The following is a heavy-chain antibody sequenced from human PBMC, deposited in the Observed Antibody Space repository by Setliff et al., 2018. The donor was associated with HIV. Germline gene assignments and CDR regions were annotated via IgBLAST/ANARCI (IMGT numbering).Heavy chain of an antibody. CDR2: IYADGAFT. Sequence: PGGSLRLSCAASGFTFSSNAMSWVRQAPGKGLEWVSLIYADGAFTYYADSVKGRFSISRDNSKNTLYLQMNSLRVEDTALYFCAKDAITMVRGHYYYMDVWGKGTTVTVSS. J-gene: IGHJ6*03. CDR3: AKDAITMVRGHYYYMDV. V-gene: IGHV3-23*03. CDR1: GFTFSSNA. D-gene: IGHD3-10*01.